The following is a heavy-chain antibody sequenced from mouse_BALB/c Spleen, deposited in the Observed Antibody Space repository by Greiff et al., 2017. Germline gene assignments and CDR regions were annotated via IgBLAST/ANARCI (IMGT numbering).Heavy chain of an antibody. CDR1: GFTFTDYY. CDR3: ARDISVVAPYAMDY. Sequence: EVMLVESGGGLVQPGGSLRLSCATSGFTFTDYYMSWVRQPPGKALEWLGFIRNKANGYTTEYSASVKGRFTISRDNSQSILYLQMNTLRAEDSATYYCARDISVVAPYAMDYWGQGTSVTVSS. D-gene: IGHD1-1*01. J-gene: IGHJ4*01. V-gene: IGHV7-3*02. CDR2: IRNKANGYTT.